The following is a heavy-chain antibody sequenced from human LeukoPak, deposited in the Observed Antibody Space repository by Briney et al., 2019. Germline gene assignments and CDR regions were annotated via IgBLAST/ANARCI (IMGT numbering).Heavy chain of an antibody. CDR1: GCTFSRDG. J-gene: IGHJ4*02. CDR2: ISYDGSNK. Sequence: PGSSHSPSDAESGCTFSRDGVHWAGLAPGKRLKWVAVISYDGSNKYYADSVKGRFTISRDNSKNTLYLQMNSLRAEDTAVYYCARDGVRYSGYDTYYFDYWGQGTLVTSPQ. CDR3: ARDGVRYSGYDTYYFDY. V-gene: IGHV3-30*19. D-gene: IGHD5-12*01.